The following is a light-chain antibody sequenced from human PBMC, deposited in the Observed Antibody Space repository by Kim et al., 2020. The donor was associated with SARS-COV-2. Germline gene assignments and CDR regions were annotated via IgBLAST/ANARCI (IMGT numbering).Light chain of an antibody. J-gene: IGKJ1*01. V-gene: IGKV1-39*01. Sequence: DIQMTQSPSSLSASVGDRVTIICRASQSITSYLNWYQQKPGKAPKLLISGASSLQSGVPSRFSGSGSGTDFTLTISSLQPEDFATYYGQQSYSPPRAFGQGTKVDIK. CDR2: GAS. CDR3: QQSYSPPRA. CDR1: QSITSY.